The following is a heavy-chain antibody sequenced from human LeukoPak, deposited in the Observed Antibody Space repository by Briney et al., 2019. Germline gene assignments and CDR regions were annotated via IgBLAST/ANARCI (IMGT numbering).Heavy chain of an antibody. V-gene: IGHV3-7*04. D-gene: IGHD5-24*01. CDR1: GFRFSDYW. CDR2: IKPDGNEQ. CDR3: TRVGYIDEGIDY. Sequence: GGSLRLSCAASGFRFSDYWMGWVRQAPGKGPEWVASIKPDGNEQYYVDSVRGRFTISRDNSKDSLFLQMGSLRAEDTAIYYCTRVGYIDEGIDYWGQGTLATVSS. J-gene: IGHJ4*02.